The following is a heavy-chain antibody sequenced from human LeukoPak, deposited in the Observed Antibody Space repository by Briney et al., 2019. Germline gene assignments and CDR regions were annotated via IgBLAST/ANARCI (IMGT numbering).Heavy chain of an antibody. V-gene: IGHV4-4*02. J-gene: IGHJ3*02. Sequence: PSETLSLTCAVSGGSISSSNWWSWVRQPPGKGLEWMGEIYHSGSTNYNPSLKSRVTISVDTSKNQFSLKLSSVTAADTAVYYCARGRTLTVLRFLEWLLSDAFDIWGQGTMVTVSS. CDR1: GGSISSSNW. CDR3: ARGRTLTVLRFLEWLLSDAFDI. D-gene: IGHD3-3*01. CDR2: IYHSGST.